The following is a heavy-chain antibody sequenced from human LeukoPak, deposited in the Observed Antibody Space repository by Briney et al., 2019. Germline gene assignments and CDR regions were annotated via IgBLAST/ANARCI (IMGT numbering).Heavy chain of an antibody. CDR1: GFTFSSYW. Sequence: TGGSLRLSCAASGFTFSSYWMHWVRQAPGKGLVWVSRINSDGSWTSYADSVKGRFTISRDNAKNTLYLQMNSLRAEDTAVYYCARHIAAAGPGFDYWGQGTLVTVSS. V-gene: IGHV3-74*01. J-gene: IGHJ4*02. CDR3: ARHIAAAGPGFDY. D-gene: IGHD6-13*01. CDR2: INSDGSWT.